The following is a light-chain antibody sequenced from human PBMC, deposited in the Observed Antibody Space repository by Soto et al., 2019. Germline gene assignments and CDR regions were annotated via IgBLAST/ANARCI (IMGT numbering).Light chain of an antibody. CDR1: QSISSW. Sequence: DIQMTQSPSTLSASVGDRVTITCRASQSISSWLAWYQQKPGKAPKLLIYDASSLESGVPSRFSGGGSGTEFTLTISSLQSEDFVVYYCQQYNSWPPITFGQGTRLEIK. V-gene: IGKV1-5*01. CDR2: DAS. CDR3: QQYNSWPPIT. J-gene: IGKJ5*01.